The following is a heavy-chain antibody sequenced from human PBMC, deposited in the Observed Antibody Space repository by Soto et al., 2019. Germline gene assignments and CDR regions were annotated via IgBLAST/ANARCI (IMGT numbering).Heavy chain of an antibody. CDR1: GGSISSYY. J-gene: IGHJ3*02. CDR3: ARDKWGYCSGGSSASGDAFDI. D-gene: IGHD2-15*01. CDR2: IYYSGST. V-gene: IGHV4-59*01. Sequence: PSETLSLTCTVSGGSISSYYWSWIRQPPGKGLEWIGYIYYSGSTNYNPSLKSRVTISVDTSKNQFSLKLSSVTAADTAVYYCARDKWGYCSGGSSASGDAFDIWGQGTMVTVSS.